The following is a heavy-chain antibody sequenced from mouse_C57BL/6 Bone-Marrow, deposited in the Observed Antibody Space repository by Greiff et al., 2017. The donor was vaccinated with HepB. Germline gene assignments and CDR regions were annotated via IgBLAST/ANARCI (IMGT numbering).Heavy chain of an antibody. CDR2: ISGGGGNT. V-gene: IGHV5-9*01. Sequence: EVKLVESGGGLVKPGGSLKLSCAASGFTFSSYTMSWVRQTPEKRLEWVATISGGGGNTYYPDSVKGRFTIYRDNAKNTLYLQMSSLRSEDTALYYCARHSLNYYGSSPWFAYWGQGTLVTVSA. D-gene: IGHD1-1*01. CDR3: ARHSLNYYGSSPWFAY. CDR1: GFTFSSYT. J-gene: IGHJ3*01.